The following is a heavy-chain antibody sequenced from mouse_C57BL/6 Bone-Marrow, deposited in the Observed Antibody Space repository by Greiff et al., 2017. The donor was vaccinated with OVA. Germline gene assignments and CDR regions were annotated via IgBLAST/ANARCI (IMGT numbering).Heavy chain of an antibody. CDR3: ARLDYYGSSPLDY. Sequence: LVESGAELARPGASVKLSCKASGYTFTSYGISWVKQRTGQGLEWIGEIYPRSGNTYYNEKFKGKATLTADKSSSTAYMELRSLTSEDSAVYFCARLDYYGSSPLDYWGQGTTLTVSS. CDR1: GYTFTSYG. J-gene: IGHJ2*01. D-gene: IGHD1-1*01. V-gene: IGHV1-81*01. CDR2: IYPRSGNT.